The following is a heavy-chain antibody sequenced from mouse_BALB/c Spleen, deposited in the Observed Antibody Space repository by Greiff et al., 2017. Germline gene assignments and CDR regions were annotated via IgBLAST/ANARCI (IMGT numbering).Heavy chain of an antibody. CDR3: ARQYGNYPYYFDY. CDR1: GFTFSSYT. Sequence: EVQGVESGGGLVQPGGSLKLSCAASGFTFSSYTMSWVRQTPEKRLEWVAYISNGGGSTYYPDTVKGRFTISRDNAKNTLYLQMSSLKSEDTAMYYCARQYGNYPYYFDYWGQGTTLTVSS. D-gene: IGHD2-1*01. CDR2: ISNGGGST. J-gene: IGHJ2*01. V-gene: IGHV5-12-2*01.